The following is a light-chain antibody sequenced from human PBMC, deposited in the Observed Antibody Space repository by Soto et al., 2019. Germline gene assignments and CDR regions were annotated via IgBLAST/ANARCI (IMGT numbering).Light chain of an antibody. V-gene: IGKV1-9*01. J-gene: IGKJ1*01. Sequence: DIQLTQSPSFLSASVGDRVTITCRASQGISSYLAWSQQKPGKAPKVPIYAASTLQSGVPSRFSGSGSGTEFTLTISSLQPEDFATYYCQQLNNYPWTFGQGTKVEIK. CDR2: AAS. CDR1: QGISSY. CDR3: QQLNNYPWT.